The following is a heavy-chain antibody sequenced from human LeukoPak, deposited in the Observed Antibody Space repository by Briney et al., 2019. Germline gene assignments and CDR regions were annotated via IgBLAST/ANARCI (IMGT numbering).Heavy chain of an antibody. D-gene: IGHD3-9*01. J-gene: IGHJ6*02. CDR2: INPNSGGT. CDR3: ARATYYDILTGHLGDYYGMDV. CDR1: GYTFTGYY. Sequence: GASVKVSCKASGYTFTGYYMHWVRQAPGQGLEWMGWINPNSGGTNYAQKFQGWVTMTRDTSISTAYMELSRLRSDDTAVYYCARATYYDILTGHLGDYYGMDVWGQGTTVTVSS. V-gene: IGHV1-2*04.